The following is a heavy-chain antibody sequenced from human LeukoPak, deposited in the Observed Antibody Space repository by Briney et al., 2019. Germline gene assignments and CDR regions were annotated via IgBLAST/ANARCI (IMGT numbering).Heavy chain of an antibody. CDR2: INHSGST. J-gene: IGHJ4*02. Sequence: PSETLSLTCAVYGGSFSGYYWSWIRQPPGKGLEWIGEINHSGSTNYNPSLKSRVTISVDTSKNQFSLKLSSVTAADTAVYYCARATSGSYPSCFDYWGQGTLVTVSS. D-gene: IGHD1-26*01. CDR3: ARATSGSYPSCFDY. CDR1: GGSFSGYY. V-gene: IGHV4-34*01.